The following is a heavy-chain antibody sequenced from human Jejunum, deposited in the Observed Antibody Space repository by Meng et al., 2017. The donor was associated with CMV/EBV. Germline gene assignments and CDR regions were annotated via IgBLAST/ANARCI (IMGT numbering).Heavy chain of an antibody. CDR1: VGPISSHY. CDR3: ARGGAIVGASGY. CDR2: SYFTGST. Sequence: TVAVGPISSHYWSLLRQPPGKGLEWIGCSYFTGSTNHNPSLRSRVTISVDTSRKQFSLKLSSVTAADTAMYYCARGGAIVGASGYWGQGMLVTVSS. V-gene: IGHV4-59*11. D-gene: IGHD1-26*01. J-gene: IGHJ4*02.